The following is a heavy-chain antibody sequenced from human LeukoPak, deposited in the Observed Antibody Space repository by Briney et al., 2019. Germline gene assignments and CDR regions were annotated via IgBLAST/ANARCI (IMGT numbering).Heavy chain of an antibody. CDR3: AKAGRFYSS. Sequence: GGSLRLSCAASGFTFSNYWMTWVRQAPGKALEWVANIKEDGSQKYYMDSMEGRFTISRDNSKNSLYLQMNSLRAEDTAVYYCAKAGRFYSSWGPGTLVTVSS. D-gene: IGHD5-18*01. V-gene: IGHV3-7*01. J-gene: IGHJ5*02. CDR2: IKEDGSQK. CDR1: GFTFSNYW.